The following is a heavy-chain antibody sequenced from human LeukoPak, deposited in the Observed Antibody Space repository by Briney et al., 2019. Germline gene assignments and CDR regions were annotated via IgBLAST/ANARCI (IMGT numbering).Heavy chain of an antibody. Sequence: SETLSLTCTVSGGSITSDYWNWIRQSPGKGLEWIGYIYYSGSTTYNPSLKSRLTISIDTSKNQFSLKLSSVTVADTAVYYCAGQYDFWSGSGQKNWFDPWGQGTLVTVSS. CDR2: IYYSGST. CDR1: GGSITSDY. D-gene: IGHD3-3*01. J-gene: IGHJ5*02. V-gene: IGHV4-59*08. CDR3: AGQYDFWSGSGQKNWFDP.